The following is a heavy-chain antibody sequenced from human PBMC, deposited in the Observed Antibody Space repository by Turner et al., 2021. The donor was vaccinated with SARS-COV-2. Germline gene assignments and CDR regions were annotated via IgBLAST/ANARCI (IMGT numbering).Heavy chain of an antibody. J-gene: IGHJ3*02. Sequence: EVQLVESGGGLVQPGGSLRLSCAASGFTFSSYDMQWVRQVTGKGLEWVSGIGTAGDPYYPGSVKGRFTISRENAKNSLYLQMNSLRAGDTAVYYCARGRGYCSSTSCYTNDAFDIWGQGTMVTISS. D-gene: IGHD2-2*02. CDR3: ARGRGYCSSTSCYTNDAFDI. V-gene: IGHV3-13*05. CDR1: GFTFSSYD. CDR2: IGTAGDP.